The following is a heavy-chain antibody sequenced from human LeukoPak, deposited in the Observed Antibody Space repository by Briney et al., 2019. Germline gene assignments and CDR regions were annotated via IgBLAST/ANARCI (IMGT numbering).Heavy chain of an antibody. CDR1: GYTFTDYD. CDR3: ARAELRYFAWPPGDY. V-gene: IGHV1-8*01. D-gene: IGHD3-9*01. Sequence: ASVKVSCKASGYTFTDYDINWVRQATGQGPEWMGWMNPNSGNTGYTQKFQGRVTMTRNTSISTAYMELSSLRSEDTAVYYCARAELRYFAWPPGDYWGQGTLVTVSS. CDR2: MNPNSGNT. J-gene: IGHJ4*02.